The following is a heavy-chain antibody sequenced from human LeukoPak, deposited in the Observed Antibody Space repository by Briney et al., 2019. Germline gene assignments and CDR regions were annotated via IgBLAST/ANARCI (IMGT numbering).Heavy chain of an antibody. V-gene: IGHV1-46*01. J-gene: IGHJ2*01. Sequence: KSGASVTVSCKASGYTFSNYYMHWVRQAPGQGLEWMGIINPSGGSTTNAQKFQGRVTMTRDTSTSTVYLGMSSLISEDTAVYYCARDRSKAAVGRSWYFDLWGRGTLVTVSS. CDR1: GYTFSNYY. CDR2: INPSGGST. CDR3: ARDRSKAAVGRSWYFDL. D-gene: IGHD6-13*01.